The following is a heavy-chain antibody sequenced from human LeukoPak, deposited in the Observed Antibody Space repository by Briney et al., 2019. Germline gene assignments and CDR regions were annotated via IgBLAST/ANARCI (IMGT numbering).Heavy chain of an antibody. CDR3: ARGDILTGYSY. D-gene: IGHD3-9*01. CDR1: GGSFRGYY. V-gene: IGHV4-34*01. Sequence: SETLSLTCAVYGGSFRGYYWSWIRQPPGKGLEWIGEINHRGSTKYNPSLKSRVTISVDTSKNQFSLNLRSATAADTAVYYCARGDILTGYSYWGQGTLVTASS. J-gene: IGHJ4*02. CDR2: INHRGST.